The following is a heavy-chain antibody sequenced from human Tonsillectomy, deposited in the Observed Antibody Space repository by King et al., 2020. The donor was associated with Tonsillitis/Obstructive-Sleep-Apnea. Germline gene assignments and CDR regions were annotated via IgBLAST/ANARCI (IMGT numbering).Heavy chain of an antibody. Sequence: VQLVQSGAEVKKPGASVKVSCKASGYTFSSYGISWVRQAPGQGLEWMGWISAYNGNTNYAQKLQGRVTMTTDTSTSTAYMEVRSLRSDDTAVYYCARDSMRHYFDSSGYHTFDYWGQGTLVTVSS. CDR2: ISAYNGNT. CDR1: GYTFSSYG. V-gene: IGHV1-18*01. D-gene: IGHD3-22*01. J-gene: IGHJ4*02. CDR3: ARDSMRHYFDSSGYHTFDY.